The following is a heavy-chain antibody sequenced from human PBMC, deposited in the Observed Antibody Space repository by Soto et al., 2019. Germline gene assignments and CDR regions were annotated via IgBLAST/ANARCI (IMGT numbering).Heavy chain of an antibody. D-gene: IGHD4-4*01. V-gene: IGHV4-31*03. CDR3: ARSSQSWYFDL. CDR2: ISLSGGT. J-gene: IGHJ2*01. CDR1: GGPMSSGGHY. Sequence: PSETLSLTCTVSGGPMSSGGHYWSWIRQHPRKGLEWIGYISLSGGTYYNPSLKSRVTISGDPSKNHFSLNLTSLPAADPAVYYCARSSQSWYFDLWGRGTRVTVSS.